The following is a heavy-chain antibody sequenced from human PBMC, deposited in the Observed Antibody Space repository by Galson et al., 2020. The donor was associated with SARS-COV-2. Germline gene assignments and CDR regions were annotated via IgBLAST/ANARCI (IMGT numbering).Heavy chain of an antibody. CDR1: GFTFSNFE. Sequence: GGSLRLSCAASGFTFSNFEMHWVRQAPGKGLEWVAVISSDGSQKYYADSVKGRFSISRDNSKNTLYLQMAGLGPEDTAVYYCARDKDRVTRPFDNWGQGTLVTVSS. J-gene: IGHJ4*02. V-gene: IGHV3-30*04. CDR2: ISSDGSQK. D-gene: IGHD2-21*02. CDR3: ARDKDRVTRPFDN.